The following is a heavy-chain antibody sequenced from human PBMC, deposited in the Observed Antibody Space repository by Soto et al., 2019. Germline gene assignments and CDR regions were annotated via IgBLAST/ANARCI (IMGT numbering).Heavy chain of an antibody. Sequence: GASVKVSCKASGYTFTGYAMHWVRQAPGQRLEWMGWINAGNGNTKYSQKFQGRVTITRDTSASTAYKELSSLRSEHTAVYYCARAGAVTADFDYWEQGTLVTVST. V-gene: IGHV1-3*01. D-gene: IGHD2-21*02. CDR3: ARAGAVTADFDY. CDR2: INAGNGNT. CDR1: GYTFTGYA. J-gene: IGHJ4*02.